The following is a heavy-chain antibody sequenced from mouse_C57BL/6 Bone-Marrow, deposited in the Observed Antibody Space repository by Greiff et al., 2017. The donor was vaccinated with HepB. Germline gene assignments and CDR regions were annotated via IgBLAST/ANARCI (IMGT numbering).Heavy chain of an antibody. CDR1: GYTFTSYW. CDR3: TRGLITTVYYYAMDY. CDR2: IYPGNSDT. D-gene: IGHD1-1*01. Sequence: VQLKQSGTVLARPGASVKMSCKTSGYTFTSYWMHWVKQRPGQGLEWIGAIYPGNSDTSYNQKFKGKAKLTAVTSASTAYMELSSLTNEDSAVYYCTRGLITTVYYYAMDYWGQGTSVTVSS. V-gene: IGHV1-5*01. J-gene: IGHJ4*01.